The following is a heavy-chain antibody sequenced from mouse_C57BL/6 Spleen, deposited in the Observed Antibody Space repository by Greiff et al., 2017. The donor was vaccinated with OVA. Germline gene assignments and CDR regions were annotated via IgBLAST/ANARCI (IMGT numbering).Heavy chain of an antibody. CDR1: GFSLTSYA. CDR3: ARNRNGGDMDY. J-gene: IGHJ4*01. CDR2: LWTGGGP. Sequence: QVQLKQSGPGLVAPSQSLSIPCPVSGFSLTSYAISWFRRPPGKGLEWLGVLWTGGGPNYNSALKSRLSISKDNSKSQVFLKMNSLQTDDTARYYCARNRNGGDMDYWGQGTSVTVSS. V-gene: IGHV2-9-1*01.